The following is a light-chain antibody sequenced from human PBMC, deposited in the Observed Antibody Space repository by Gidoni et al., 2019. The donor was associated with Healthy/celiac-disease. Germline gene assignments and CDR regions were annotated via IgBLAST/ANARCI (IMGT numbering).Light chain of an antibody. CDR1: KLGDKY. CDR3: QAWDSSTGV. J-gene: IGLJ2*01. Sequence: SYELTQPPSVSVSPGQTASITCAGGKLGDKYAYWYQQKPGQSPVLVIYPDTKRPSGIPERFSGSNSGNTATLTLSGTQAMDEADYYCQAWDSSTGVFGGGTKLTVL. CDR2: PDT. V-gene: IGLV3-1*01.